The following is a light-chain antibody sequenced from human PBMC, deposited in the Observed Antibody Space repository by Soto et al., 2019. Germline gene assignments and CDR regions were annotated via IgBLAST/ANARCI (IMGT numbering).Light chain of an antibody. J-gene: IGKJ1*01. CDR1: QSVSSSY. Sequence: EIVLTQSPGTLSLSPGERATLSCRSSQSVSSSYLAWYQQKPGQAPRLLIYGASSRATGIPDRFSGSWSGTDFTLTISRLEPEDFAVYYCQQYGSAPWTFGQGTKVEIK. CDR3: QQYGSAPWT. CDR2: GAS. V-gene: IGKV3-20*01.